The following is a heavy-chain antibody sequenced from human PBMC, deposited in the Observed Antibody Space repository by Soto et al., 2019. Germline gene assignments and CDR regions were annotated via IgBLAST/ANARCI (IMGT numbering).Heavy chain of an antibody. D-gene: IGHD3-3*01. CDR3: ARCFSTFGVGPVDS. Sequence: PGGSLRLSCTGSGFTSSSYAVTWVRQAPGKGLEWVSGISGSGDTTYYADSVKGRFTISRDNSKNTLFLQMNSLRAEDMAVYYCARCFSTFGVGPVDSWGQGT. CDR2: ISGSGDTT. J-gene: IGHJ5*01. V-gene: IGHV3-23*01. CDR1: GFTSSSYA.